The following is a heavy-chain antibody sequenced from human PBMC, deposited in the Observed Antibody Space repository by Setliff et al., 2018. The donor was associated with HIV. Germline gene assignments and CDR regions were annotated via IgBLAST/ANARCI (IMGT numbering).Heavy chain of an antibody. V-gene: IGHV3-9*01. CDR1: GFIFDDYV. D-gene: IGHD3-22*01. J-gene: IGHJ3*01. CDR3: AKDISGPPPDYYDTSGYYGDAFDF. Sequence: GGSLRLSCAASGFIFDDYVMHWVRQAPGRGLEWVSSINWNSDNRGYADSVRGRFTISRDSAKNSLYLQMNSLRVEDTALYFCAKDISGPPPDYYDTSGYYGDAFDFWGRGTMVTVSS. CDR2: INWNSDNR.